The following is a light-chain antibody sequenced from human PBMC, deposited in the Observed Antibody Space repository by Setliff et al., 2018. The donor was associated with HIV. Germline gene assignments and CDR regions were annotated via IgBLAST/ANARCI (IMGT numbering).Light chain of an antibody. J-gene: IGLJ1*01. V-gene: IGLV2-14*03. CDR1: SSDVGGYSL. CDR3: CSYAGSRAGV. CDR2: EVR. Sequence: QSVLTQPASVSGSPGQSITISCTGTSSDVGGYSLVSWYQQHPGKAPKLIIYEVRNRPSGVPDRLSGSKSGNTASLTISGLQAEDEADYYCCSYAGSRAGVFGTGTKVTVL.